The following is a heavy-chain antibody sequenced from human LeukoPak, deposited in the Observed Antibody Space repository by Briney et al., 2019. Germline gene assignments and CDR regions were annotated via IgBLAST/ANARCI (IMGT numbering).Heavy chain of an antibody. D-gene: IGHD6-13*01. CDR2: INPNSGGT. Sequence: ASVTVSCTASGYTFTGYNMHWVREAPGQGLEWMGRINPNSGGTNYAQKFQGRVNMTRDTSISTAYMELSWLRSDDTAVYDSAIERIAAAGTFDPWGQGTLVTVSS. CDR1: GYTFTGYN. J-gene: IGHJ5*02. CDR3: AIERIAAAGTFDP. V-gene: IGHV1-2*06.